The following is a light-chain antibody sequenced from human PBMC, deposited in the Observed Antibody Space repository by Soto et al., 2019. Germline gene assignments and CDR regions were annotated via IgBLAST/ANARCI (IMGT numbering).Light chain of an antibody. Sequence: QSALTQPASVSGSPGQSITISCTGTSSDIGGYNHVSWYQQHPGKAPKLMIYEVSDRPSGVSFRFSGSKSGNTASLTVSGLQAEDEADYYCSSYAGSRNVFGTGTKVTVL. CDR2: EVS. CDR1: SSDIGGYNH. V-gene: IGLV2-14*01. J-gene: IGLJ1*01. CDR3: SSYAGSRNV.